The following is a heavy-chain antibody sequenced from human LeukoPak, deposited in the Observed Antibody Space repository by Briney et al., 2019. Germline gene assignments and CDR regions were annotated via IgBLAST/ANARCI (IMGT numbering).Heavy chain of an antibody. CDR2: IWYDGSNK. CDR1: GFTFRSYG. V-gene: IGHV3-33*01. Sequence: PGRSLRLSCAASGFTFRSYGMHWVRQAPGKGLEWVAVIWYDGSNKYYADSVKGRFTVSRDNSKNTLYLQMNSLGAEDTAVYYCATAVASSSGWYADYWGQGTLVTVSS. CDR3: ATAVASSSGWYADY. D-gene: IGHD6-19*01. J-gene: IGHJ4*02.